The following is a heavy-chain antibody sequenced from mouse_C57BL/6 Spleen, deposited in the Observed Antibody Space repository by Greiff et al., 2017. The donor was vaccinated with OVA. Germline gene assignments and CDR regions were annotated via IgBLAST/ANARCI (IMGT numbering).Heavy chain of an antibody. D-gene: IGHD4-1*01. V-gene: IGHV5-6*01. CDR2: ISSGGSYT. J-gene: IGHJ2*01. CDR3: ARELGRDSYYFDY. Sequence: EVKVVESGGDLVKPGGSLKLSCAASGFTFSSYGMSWVRQTPDKRLEWVATISSGGSYTYYPDSVKGRFTISRDNAKNTLYLQMSSLKSEDTAMYYCARELGRDSYYFDYWGQGTTLTVSS. CDR1: GFTFSSYG.